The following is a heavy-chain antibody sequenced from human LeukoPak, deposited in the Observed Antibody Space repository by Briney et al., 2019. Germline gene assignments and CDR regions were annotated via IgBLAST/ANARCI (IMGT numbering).Heavy chain of an antibody. D-gene: IGHD6-13*01. J-gene: IGHJ5*02. V-gene: IGHV3-23*01. Sequence: GGSLRLSCAASGFTFSSYAMSWVRQAPGKGLEWVSAISGSGGSTYYADSVKGRFTISRDNSKNTLYMQMNSLRAEDTAVYYCAKDRASSSWYYWFDPWGQGTLVTVSS. CDR1: GFTFSSYA. CDR2: ISGSGGST. CDR3: AKDRASSSWYYWFDP.